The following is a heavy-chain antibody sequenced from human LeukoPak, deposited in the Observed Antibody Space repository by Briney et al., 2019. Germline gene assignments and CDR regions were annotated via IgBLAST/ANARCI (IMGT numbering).Heavy chain of an antibody. CDR1: GFTFTTYW. V-gene: IGHV3-7*01. Sequence: GGSLRLSCAASGFTFTTYWMGWVRQAPGKGLEWVASIKQDGNEKYYVDSVKGRFTISRDSAENIPYLQMKSLKAEDTAFYYCARPLLYYYGSETYFWFDLWGQGTLVTVSS. CDR2: IKQDGNEK. CDR3: ARPLLYYYGSETYFWFDL. J-gene: IGHJ5*02. D-gene: IGHD3-10*01.